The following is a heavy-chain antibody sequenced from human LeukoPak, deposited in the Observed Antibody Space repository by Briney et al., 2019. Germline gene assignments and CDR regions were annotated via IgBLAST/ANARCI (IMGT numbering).Heavy chain of an antibody. V-gene: IGHV3-11*01. J-gene: IGHJ4*02. CDR1: GFTFSDSY. CDR3: ARNLPVRNDGWPLFDY. D-gene: IGHD1-1*01. Sequence: GGPLTLSCAPSGFTFSDSYMSWIRQSPGRGLEWISYISSSGETIYYADSMKGRFTISRDNAKNSLYLHIYSLRAEDTAVYYCARNLPVRNDGWPLFDYWGQGTLVTVSS. CDR2: ISSSGETI.